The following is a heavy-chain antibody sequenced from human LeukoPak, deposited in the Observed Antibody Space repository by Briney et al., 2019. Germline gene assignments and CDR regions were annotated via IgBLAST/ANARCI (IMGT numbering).Heavy chain of an antibody. Sequence: GGSLRLSCAASEFIFSSSGMHWVRQGPGNGLEWVAAISYDGTNIYYADSVKGRFTISRDNSKNTLYLQMNSLRAEDTAVDYCASTSPGYSSGWGWGQGTLVTVSS. J-gene: IGHJ4*02. CDR2: ISYDGTNI. V-gene: IGHV3-30*03. CDR3: ASTSPGYSSGWG. D-gene: IGHD6-19*01. CDR1: EFIFSSSG.